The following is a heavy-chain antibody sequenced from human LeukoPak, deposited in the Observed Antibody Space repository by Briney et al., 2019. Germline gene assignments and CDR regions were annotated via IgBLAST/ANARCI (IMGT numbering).Heavy chain of an antibody. CDR1: GGSISSYY. CDR3: ARDSRDFWSGFFSYFDY. CDR2: IYTSGST. D-gene: IGHD3-3*01. Sequence: PSETLSLTCTVSGGSISSYYWSWIRQPAGKGLEWIGRIYTSGSTNYNPSLKSRVTMSVDTSKNQFSLKLSSVTAADTAVYYCARDSRDFWSGFFSYFDYWGQGTLVTVSS. V-gene: IGHV4-4*07. J-gene: IGHJ4*02.